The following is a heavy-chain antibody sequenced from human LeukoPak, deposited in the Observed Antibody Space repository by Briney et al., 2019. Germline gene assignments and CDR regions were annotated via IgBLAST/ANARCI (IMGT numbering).Heavy chain of an antibody. D-gene: IGHD3-16*01. Sequence: GGSLRLSCVVSGLTFSGYWMSWVRQAPGEGLEWVANINEDGSEKYYVDSVKGRFTISRDNAKNSVYLQMNSLRAEDTAVYYCAASIGGRGDYWGQGTPVTVSS. CDR2: INEDGSEK. CDR1: GLTFSGYW. CDR3: AASIGGRGDY. J-gene: IGHJ4*02. V-gene: IGHV3-7*01.